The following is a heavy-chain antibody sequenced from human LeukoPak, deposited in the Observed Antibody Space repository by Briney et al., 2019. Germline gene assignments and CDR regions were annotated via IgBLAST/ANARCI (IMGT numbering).Heavy chain of an antibody. CDR1: GFTFSTFA. Sequence: GGFLRLSCAASGFTFSTFAMIWVRQPPGKGLEWVSSIFPSSDEIHYADSVRGRFTISRDNSKSTLSLQMNSLRAEDTAIYYCATYRQVLLPFESWGQGTLVTVSS. J-gene: IGHJ4*02. CDR2: IFPSSDEI. V-gene: IGHV3-23*01. D-gene: IGHD2-8*02. CDR3: ATYRQVLLPFES.